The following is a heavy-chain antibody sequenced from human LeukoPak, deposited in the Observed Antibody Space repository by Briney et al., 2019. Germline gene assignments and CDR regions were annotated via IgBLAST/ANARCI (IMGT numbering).Heavy chain of an antibody. D-gene: IGHD5-18*01. J-gene: IGHJ5*02. Sequence: SETLSLTCAVYGGSFSGYYWSWIRQPPGKGLEWIGEINHSGSTNYNPSLKSRVTISVDTSKNRFSLKLSSVTAADTAVYYCARRRYSYGFNWFDPWGQGTLVTVSS. CDR3: ARRRYSYGFNWFDP. CDR1: GGSFSGYY. CDR2: INHSGST. V-gene: IGHV4-34*01.